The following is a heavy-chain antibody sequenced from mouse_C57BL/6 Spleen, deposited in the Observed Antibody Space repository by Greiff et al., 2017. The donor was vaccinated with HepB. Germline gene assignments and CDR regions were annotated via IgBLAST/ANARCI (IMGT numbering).Heavy chain of an antibody. J-gene: IGHJ2*01. V-gene: IGHV1-54*01. Sequence: QVQLQQSGAELVRPGTSVKVSCKASGYAFTNYLIEWVKQRPGQGLEWIGVINPGSGGTTYNEKFKGKATLTADKSSSTAYMQLSSLTSEDSAVYFCARWAIYDGYYYFDYWGQGTTLTVSS. CDR2: INPGSGGT. CDR1: GYAFTNYL. CDR3: ARWAIYDGYYYFDY. D-gene: IGHD2-3*01.